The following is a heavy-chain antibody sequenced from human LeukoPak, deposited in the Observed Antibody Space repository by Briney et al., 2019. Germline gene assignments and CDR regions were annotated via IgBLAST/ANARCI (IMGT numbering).Heavy chain of an antibody. J-gene: IGHJ4*02. V-gene: IGHV4-59*12. Sequence: SETLSLTCTVSSDSIRNYFWSWIRQPPGKGLEWIGYIYYSGGTNYNPSLKSRVTISVDTSKNQFSLKLSSVTAVDTAVYYCARPHKFYGSGSYYNWGQGTLVTVSS. D-gene: IGHD3-10*01. CDR2: IYYSGGT. CDR3: ARPHKFYGSGSYYN. CDR1: SDSIRNYF.